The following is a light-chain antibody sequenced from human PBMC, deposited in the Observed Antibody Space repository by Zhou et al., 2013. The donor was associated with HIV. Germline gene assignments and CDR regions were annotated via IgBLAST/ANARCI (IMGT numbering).Light chain of an antibody. Sequence: EIVLTQSPGTLSLSPGERATLSCRASQSVSSSYLAWYQQKPGQAPRLLIYGASSRATGIPDRFSGSGSGTDFTLTINCLQSEDFATYYCQYYYSYPWTFGQGTKVET. CDR2: GAS. J-gene: IGKJ1*01. CDR3: QYYYSYPWT. V-gene: IGKV3-20*01. CDR1: QSVSSSY.